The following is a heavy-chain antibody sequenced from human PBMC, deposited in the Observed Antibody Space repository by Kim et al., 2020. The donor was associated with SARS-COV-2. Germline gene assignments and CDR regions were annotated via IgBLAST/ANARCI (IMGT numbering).Heavy chain of an antibody. Sequence: GGSLRLSCAASGFTFSNAWMSWVRQAPGKGLEWVGRIKSKTDGGKTDYAATVKCRITISRDDSKNTLYLQMNRLKTEDTAVYYCTTGRDGYKLDYWGQGTLVTVSS. V-gene: IGHV3-15*01. J-gene: IGHJ4*02. CDR1: GFTFSNAW. CDR2: IKSKTDGGKT. D-gene: IGHD5-12*01. CDR3: TTGRDGYKLDY.